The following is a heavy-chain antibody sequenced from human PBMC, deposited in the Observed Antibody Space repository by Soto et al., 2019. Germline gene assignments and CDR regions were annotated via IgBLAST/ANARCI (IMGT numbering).Heavy chain of an antibody. V-gene: IGHV4-61*01. J-gene: IGHJ4*02. CDR1: GGSVSSGSYY. CDR2: IYYSGGT. Sequence: SEALSLTCTVSGGSVSSGSYYWSWIRQPPGKGLEWIGYIYYSGGTNYNPSLKSRVTISVDTSKNQFSLKLSSVTAADTAVYYCARGGGVTATFDYWGQGTLVP. D-gene: IGHD5-18*01. CDR3: ARGGGVTATFDY.